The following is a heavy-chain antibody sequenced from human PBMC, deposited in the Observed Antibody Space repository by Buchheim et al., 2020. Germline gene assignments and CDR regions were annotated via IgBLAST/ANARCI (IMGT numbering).Heavy chain of an antibody. J-gene: IGHJ6*02. CDR1: GYTFTGYY. CDR3: AVNYYDASGFGHGMDV. CDR2: INPNSGGT. Sequence: QVQLVQSGAEVKKPGASVKVSCKASGYTFTGYYMHWVRQAPGQGLEWMGWINPNSGGTKYAQKFQGRGTMTRDTSISTAYMELSRLSSDDTAVYYCAVNYYDASGFGHGMDVWGQGTT. D-gene: IGHD3-22*01. V-gene: IGHV1-2*02.